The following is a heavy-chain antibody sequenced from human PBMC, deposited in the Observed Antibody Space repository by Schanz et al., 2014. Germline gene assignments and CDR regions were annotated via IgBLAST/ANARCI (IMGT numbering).Heavy chain of an antibody. J-gene: IGHJ4*02. CDR3: ARDSGSSSWYPSDY. D-gene: IGHD6-13*01. V-gene: IGHV3-30-3*01. CDR1: GFTFNSYA. CDR2: ISYDGNTK. Sequence: QAQLVESGGGVVQPERSLRLSCAASGFTFNSYAFHWVRQAPGKGLEWVALISYDGNTKYYADSVKGRFTISRDNSKNTLDLQMKSLRAEDTAIYYCARDSGSSSWYPSDYWGQGTLVTVSS.